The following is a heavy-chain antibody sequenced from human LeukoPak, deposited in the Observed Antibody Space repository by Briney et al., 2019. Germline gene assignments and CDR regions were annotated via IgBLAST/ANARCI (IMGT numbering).Heavy chain of an antibody. CDR2: ISSRRSYI. Sequence: GGALRLSCAASGFTFSSYSMNWVRQAPGKGLEWGSSISSRRSYIYYADSVKGRFTIPRDNAKNSLYLQMNSLRAEDTAVYYCARALDSSSWYGPYYYYYGMDVWGQGTTATVSS. D-gene: IGHD6-13*01. V-gene: IGHV3-21*01. J-gene: IGHJ6*02. CDR1: GFTFSSYS. CDR3: ARALDSSSWYGPYYYYYGMDV.